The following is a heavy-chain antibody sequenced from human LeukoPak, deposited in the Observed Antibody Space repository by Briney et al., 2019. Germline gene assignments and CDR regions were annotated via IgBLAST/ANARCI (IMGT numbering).Heavy chain of an antibody. CDR2: IIPIFGIA. J-gene: IGHJ4*02. D-gene: IGHD3-10*01. Sequence: SVKVSCKASGGTFSSYAISWVRQAPGQGLEWMGRIIPIFGIANYAQKFQGRVTITADKSTSTAYMELSSLRSEDTAVYYCARDEGYYGSGSYLDYWGQGTLVTVSS. V-gene: IGHV1-69*04. CDR3: ARDEGYYGSGSYLDY. CDR1: GGTFSSYA.